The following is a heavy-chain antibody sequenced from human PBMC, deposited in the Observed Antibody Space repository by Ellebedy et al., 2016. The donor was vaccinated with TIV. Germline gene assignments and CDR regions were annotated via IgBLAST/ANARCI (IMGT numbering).Heavy chain of an antibody. Sequence: ASVKVSXKASGYTFTNFGISWVRQAPEQGLEWMGWVSPYNGNTNYAQKFQARVTMTTDTSTSTAYMELRSLRSDDTALYFCARDSDYGGVTNHWYFNLWGRGTLVTVSS. J-gene: IGHJ2*01. CDR3: ARDSDYGGVTNHWYFNL. V-gene: IGHV1-18*01. CDR2: VSPYNGNT. CDR1: GYTFTNFG. D-gene: IGHD4-23*01.